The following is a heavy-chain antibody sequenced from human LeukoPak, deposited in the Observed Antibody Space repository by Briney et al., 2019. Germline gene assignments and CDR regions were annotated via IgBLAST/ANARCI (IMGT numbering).Heavy chain of an antibody. V-gene: IGHV1-69*13. CDR3: AREIGPIQLHLWGSAFDY. CDR1: GYTLTELS. D-gene: IGHD5-24*01. CDR2: IIPIFGTA. J-gene: IGHJ4*02. Sequence: SVKVSCKVSGYTLTELSMHWVRQAPGKGLEWMGGIIPIFGTANYAQKFQGRVTITADESTSTAYMELSSLRSEDTAVYYCAREIGPIQLHLWGSAFDYWGQGTLVTVSS.